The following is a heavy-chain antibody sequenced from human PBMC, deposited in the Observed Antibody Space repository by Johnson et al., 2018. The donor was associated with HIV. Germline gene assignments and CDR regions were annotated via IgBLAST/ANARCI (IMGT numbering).Heavy chain of an antibody. CDR3: ARGDYGGNLDAFDI. J-gene: IGHJ3*02. CDR1: GFTFSNYA. D-gene: IGHD4-23*01. Sequence: VQLVESGGGVVQPGGSLRLSCATSGFTFSNYAMHWVRQAPGKGLEWVSAIGTAGDTYYPGSVKGRFTISRENAKNSLYLQMNSLRAGDTAVYYCARGDYGGNLDAFDIGGQGTMVTVSS. V-gene: IGHV3-13*01. CDR2: IGTAGDT.